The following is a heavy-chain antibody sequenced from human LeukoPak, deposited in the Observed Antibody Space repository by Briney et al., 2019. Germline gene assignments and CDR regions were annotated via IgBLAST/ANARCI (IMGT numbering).Heavy chain of an antibody. Sequence: SETLSLTCTVSGDSISKYYRSWIRQPAGKGLEWIGRIYASGSTNYNPSLKSRVTMSVDTPKNQFSLKLTSVTAADTAVYYCARDILYYDGSGPPGAFDIWGQGTMVTVSS. CDR2: IYASGST. D-gene: IGHD3-22*01. CDR3: ARDILYYDGSGPPGAFDI. J-gene: IGHJ3*02. CDR1: GDSISKYY. V-gene: IGHV4-4*07.